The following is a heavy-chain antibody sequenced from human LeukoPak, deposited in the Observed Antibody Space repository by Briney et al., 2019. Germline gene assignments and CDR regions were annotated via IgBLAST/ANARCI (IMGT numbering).Heavy chain of an antibody. J-gene: IGHJ5*01. V-gene: IGHV4-38-2*02. D-gene: IGHD2-2*01. CDR1: GYSISSGYY. CDR3: ARTSRRGSTFDS. CDR2: IYHSGST. Sequence: SETLSLTCTVSGYSISSGYYWGWIRQPPGKGLEWIGSIYHSGSTYYNPSLKSRVTISVDTSKNQISLKLRSAIAADTAVYYCARTSRRGSTFDSWGQGILVTVSS.